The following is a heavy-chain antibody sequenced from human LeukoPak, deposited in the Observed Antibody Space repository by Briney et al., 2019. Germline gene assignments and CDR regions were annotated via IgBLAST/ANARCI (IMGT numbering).Heavy chain of an antibody. Sequence: SETLSLTCAVYGGSFSGYYWSWIRQPPGKGLEWIGEINHSGSTNYNPSLKSRVTISVDTSKNQFSLKLSSVTAADTAVYYCVRCGNPPYYGMDVWGQGTTVTVSS. CDR1: GGSFSGYY. CDR2: INHSGST. CDR3: VRCGNPPYYGMDV. V-gene: IGHV4-34*01. J-gene: IGHJ6*02. D-gene: IGHD4-23*01.